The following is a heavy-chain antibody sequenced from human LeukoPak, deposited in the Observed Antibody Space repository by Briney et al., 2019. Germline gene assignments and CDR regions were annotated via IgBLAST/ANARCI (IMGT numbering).Heavy chain of an antibody. D-gene: IGHD6-6*01. CDR2: IIPILGIA. Sequence: ASVKVSCKASGYTFTSYYMHWVRQAPGQGLEWMGRIIPILGIANYAQKFQGRVTITADKSTSTAYMELSSLRSEDTAVYYCAGQYSSSSVHNYWGQGTLVTVSS. V-gene: IGHV1-69*02. J-gene: IGHJ4*02. CDR3: AGQYSSSSVHNY. CDR1: GYTFTSYY.